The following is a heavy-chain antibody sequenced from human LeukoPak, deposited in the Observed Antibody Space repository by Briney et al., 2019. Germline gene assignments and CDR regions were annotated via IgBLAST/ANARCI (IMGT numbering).Heavy chain of an antibody. Sequence: GESLKISCKGSGYSFTSYWIGWVRQMPGKGLEWMGIIYPGDSDTRYSPSFQGQVTISADKSISTAYLQWSSLKASDTAMYYCARDRSSSFYYYYYYMDVWGKGTTVTVSS. CDR2: IYPGDSDT. D-gene: IGHD6-6*01. J-gene: IGHJ6*03. V-gene: IGHV5-51*01. CDR3: ARDRSSSFYYYYYYMDV. CDR1: GYSFTSYW.